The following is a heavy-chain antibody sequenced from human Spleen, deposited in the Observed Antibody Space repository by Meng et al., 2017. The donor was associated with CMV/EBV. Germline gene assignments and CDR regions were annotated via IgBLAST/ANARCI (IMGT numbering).Heavy chain of an antibody. J-gene: IGHJ4*02. Sequence: SGFTFSDHYMSWIRQAPGKGLEWVSYISSSGSTIHYADSVKDQFTISRDNAKNLLFLQMNSLRAEDTALYYCARGERGSSYNPPLDSWGQGTLVTVSS. V-gene: IGHV3-11*01. D-gene: IGHD3-10*01. CDR3: ARGERGSSYNPPLDS. CDR2: ISSSGSTI. CDR1: GFTFSDHY.